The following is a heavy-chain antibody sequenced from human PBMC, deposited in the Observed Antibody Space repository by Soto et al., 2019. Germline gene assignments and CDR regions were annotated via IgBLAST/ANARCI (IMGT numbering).Heavy chain of an antibody. CDR3: ARALSRDIVGATPYYYYGMDV. CDR2: INSDGSST. CDR1: GFTFSSYW. J-gene: IGHJ6*02. V-gene: IGHV3-74*01. D-gene: IGHD1-26*01. Sequence: GGSLRLSCAASGFTFSSYWMHWVRQAPGKGLVWVSRINSDGSSTSYADSVKGRFTISRDNAKNTLYLQMNSLRAEDTAVYYCARALSRDIVGATPYYYYGMDVWGQGTTVTVSS.